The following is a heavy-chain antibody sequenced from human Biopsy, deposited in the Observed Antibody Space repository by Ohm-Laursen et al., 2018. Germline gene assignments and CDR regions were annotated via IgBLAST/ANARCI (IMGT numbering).Heavy chain of an antibody. CDR1: GFSVSSYD. J-gene: IGHJ6*02. D-gene: IGHD6-6*01. CDR3: ARDSSRRAREGGMDV. Sequence: SLRLSCSASGFSVSSYDMNWVRQAPGKGLEWVSYISETSSHIYDADSVRGRFTVARDSAKNSLYLQLNSLRVEDTAAYYCARDSSRRAREGGMDVWGQGTTVTVSS. CDR2: ISETSSHI. V-gene: IGHV3-21*01.